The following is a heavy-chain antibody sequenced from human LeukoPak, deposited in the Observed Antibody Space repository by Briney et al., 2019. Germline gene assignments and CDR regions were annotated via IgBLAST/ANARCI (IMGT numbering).Heavy chain of an antibody. V-gene: IGHV4-30-4*08. J-gene: IGHJ5*02. D-gene: IGHD3-10*01. Sequence: TFDDYAMHWIRQPPGKGLEWIGYIYYSGSTYYNPSLKSRVTISVDTSKNQFSLKLSSVTAADTAVYYCARGMVRGVFDPWGQGTLVTVSS. CDR3: ARGMVRGVFDP. CDR1: TFDDYA. CDR2: IYYSGST.